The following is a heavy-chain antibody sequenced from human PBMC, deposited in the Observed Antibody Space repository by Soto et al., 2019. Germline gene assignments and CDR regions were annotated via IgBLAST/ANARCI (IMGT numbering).Heavy chain of an antibody. D-gene: IGHD2-2*01. V-gene: IGHV4-4*02. J-gene: IGHJ6*02. CDR1: GGSISSSNW. CDR3: ARDGLYCSSTSCPQSYYYGMDV. CDR2: IYHSGST. Sequence: SETLSLTCAVSGGSISSSNWWSWVRQPPGKGLEWIGEIYHSGSTNYNPSLKSRVTISVDKSKNQFSLKLSSVTAADTAVYYCARDGLYCSSTSCPQSYYYGMDVWGQGTTVT.